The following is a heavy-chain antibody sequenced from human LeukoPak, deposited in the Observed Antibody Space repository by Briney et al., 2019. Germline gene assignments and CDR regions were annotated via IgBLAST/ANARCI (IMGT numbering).Heavy chain of an antibody. CDR3: ATDRDNTDWQKRFDS. CDR1: GFTFSTYW. CDR2: INQDASEI. D-gene: IGHD3-9*01. V-gene: IGHV3-7*01. Sequence: GGSLRLSCAASGFTFSTYWMNWYRQAPGKGLEWVGNINQDASEINYVDSVRGRFTISRDNAKNSLHLQMNSLRAEDTAVYYCATDRDNTDWQKRFDSWGQGTLVTVSS. J-gene: IGHJ4*02.